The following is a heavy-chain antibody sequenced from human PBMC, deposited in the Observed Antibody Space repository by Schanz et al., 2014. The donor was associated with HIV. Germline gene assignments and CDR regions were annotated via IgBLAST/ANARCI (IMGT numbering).Heavy chain of an antibody. V-gene: IGHV3-23*04. CDR1: GFTFSSYA. Sequence: VQLVESGGGVVQPGRSLTLSCVASGFTFSSYAMSWVRQAPGKGLEWVSSISGSGGSTYYADSAKGRFTVSRDNSRNTLFLQMNSLRAEDTALYYCAKTTRRFTAMTLGGFDYWGQGTPVSVSS. CDR3: AKTTRRFTAMTLGGFDY. D-gene: IGHD5-18*01. J-gene: IGHJ4*02. CDR2: ISGSGGST.